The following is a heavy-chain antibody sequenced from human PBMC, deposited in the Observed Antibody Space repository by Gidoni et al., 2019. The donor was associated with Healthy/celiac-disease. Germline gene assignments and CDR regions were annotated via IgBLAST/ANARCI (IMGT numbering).Heavy chain of an antibody. Sequence: QVQLVQSGAEVKKPGASVKVCCKVSGYTLTDISMHWVRQAPGKGLEWMGGFDPEDGETIYAQKCQGRVTMTEDTSTDTADMELSSLRSEDTAVYYCATALQLRSSLDYYYYGMDVWGQGTTVTVSS. V-gene: IGHV1-24*01. CDR1: GYTLTDIS. CDR3: ATALQLRSSLDYYYYGMDV. J-gene: IGHJ6*02. CDR2: FDPEDGET. D-gene: IGHD5-18*01.